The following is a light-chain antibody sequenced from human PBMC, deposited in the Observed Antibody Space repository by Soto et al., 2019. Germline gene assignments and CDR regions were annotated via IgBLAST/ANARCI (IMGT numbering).Light chain of an antibody. V-gene: IGLV2-14*03. CDR3: CSYTTSTTYV. CDR1: VSDVGGYDS. J-gene: IGLJ1*01. Sequence: QSVLTQPASVSGSPGQSITISCTGTVSDVGGYDSVSWYQQHPGRAPKLIIYGVNNRPSGVSNRFSASKSADTASLTISGLQAEDEANYYCCSYTTSTTYVFGTGTTVTVL. CDR2: GVN.